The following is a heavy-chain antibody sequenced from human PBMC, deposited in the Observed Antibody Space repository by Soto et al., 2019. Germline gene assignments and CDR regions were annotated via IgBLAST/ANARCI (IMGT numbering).Heavy chain of an antibody. CDR1: GYTFTSYY. CDR3: ASIYSKGPYFDY. D-gene: IGHD4-4*01. V-gene: IGHV1-46*01. J-gene: IGHJ4*02. CDR2: INPSGGST. Sequence: ASVKVSCKASGYTFTSYYMHWVRQAPGQGLEWMGIINPSGGSTSYAQRFQGRVTMTRDTSTSTVYMELSSLRSEDTAVYYCASIYSKGPYFDYWGQGTLVTVSS.